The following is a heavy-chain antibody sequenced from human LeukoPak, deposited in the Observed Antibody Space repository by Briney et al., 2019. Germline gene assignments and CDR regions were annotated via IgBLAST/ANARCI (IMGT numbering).Heavy chain of an antibody. Sequence: GGSLRLSCAASGFTFTNYWMSWVRQAPGKGLELVANIKQDRSEKYYVDSVKGRFTISRDNSKNTLYLQMNSLRAEDTAVYYCAKDTLLIPAGIDYWGQGTLVTVSS. V-gene: IGHV3-7*01. CDR3: AKDTLLIPAGIDY. CDR2: IKQDRSEK. D-gene: IGHD2-2*01. J-gene: IGHJ4*02. CDR1: GFTFTNYW.